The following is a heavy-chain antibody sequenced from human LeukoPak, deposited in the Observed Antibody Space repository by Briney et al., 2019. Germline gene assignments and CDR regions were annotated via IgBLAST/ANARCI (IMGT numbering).Heavy chain of an antibody. D-gene: IGHD5-18*01. CDR3: ARDAVDTANAV. J-gene: IGHJ6*02. CDR2: INSDGSIT. Sequence: GSLRLSCAASGCTFTTYWMHWVRQAPGKGLVWVSHINSDGSITSYADSVKGRLTISRDNAKNTLYLQMNSLRAEDTAVYYCARDAVDTANAVWGQGTTVTVSS. V-gene: IGHV3-74*01. CDR1: GCTFTTYW.